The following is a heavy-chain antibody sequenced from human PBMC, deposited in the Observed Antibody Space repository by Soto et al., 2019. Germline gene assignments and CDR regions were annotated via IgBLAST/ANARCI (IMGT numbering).Heavy chain of an antibody. CDR3: ARRYYGDWDYYYYMDV. Sequence: ASVKVSCKASGYTFTSYDINWVRQATGQGLEWMGWMNPNSGNTGYAQKFQGRVTMTRNTSISTAYMELSSLRSEDTAVYYCARRYYGDWDYYYYMDVWGKGTTVTVSS. D-gene: IGHD4-17*01. CDR2: MNPNSGNT. CDR1: GYTFTSYD. V-gene: IGHV1-8*01. J-gene: IGHJ6*03.